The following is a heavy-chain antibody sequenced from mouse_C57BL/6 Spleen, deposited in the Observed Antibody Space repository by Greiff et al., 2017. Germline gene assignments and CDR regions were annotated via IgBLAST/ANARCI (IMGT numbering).Heavy chain of an antibody. CDR1: GFTFSDYG. J-gene: IGHJ1*03. D-gene: IGHD1-1*01. CDR3: ARGSSYGYIDV. CDR2: IRSGSSTI. V-gene: IGHV5-17*01. Sequence: EVQVVESGGGLVKPGGSLKLSCAASGFTFSDYGMHWVRQAPEKGLEWVAYIRSGSSTIYYADTVTGRFTISRDNAKNTLFLQMTSLRSEDTAMYYCARGSSYGYIDVWGTGTTVTGSS.